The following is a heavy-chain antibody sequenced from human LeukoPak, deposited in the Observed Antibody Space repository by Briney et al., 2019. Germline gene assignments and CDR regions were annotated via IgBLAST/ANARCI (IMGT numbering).Heavy chain of an antibody. D-gene: IGHD2-2*02. CDR1: GGTFSSYA. CDR2: IIPIFGIA. CDR3: ARDEMRCSSTSCYTGYYYGMDV. V-gene: IGHV1-69*04. Sequence: SVKVSCKASGGTFSSYAISWVPQAPGQGLEWMGRIIPIFGIANYAQKFQGRVTITADKSTSTAYMELSSLRSEDTAVYYCARDEMRCSSTSCYTGYYYGMDVWGQRTTVTVSS. J-gene: IGHJ6*02.